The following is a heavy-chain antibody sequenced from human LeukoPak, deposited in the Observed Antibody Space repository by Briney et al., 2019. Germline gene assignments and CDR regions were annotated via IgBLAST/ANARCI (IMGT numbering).Heavy chain of an antibody. CDR2: ISAYNGNT. J-gene: IGHJ4*02. D-gene: IGHD2-2*01. CDR3: ARLVGVASHLHPDRRSSVTSSVEDY. CDR1: GYTFTSYG. V-gene: IGHV1-18*01. Sequence: ASVKVSCKASGYTFTSYGISWVRQAPGQGPEWMGWISAYNGNTNYAQKLQGRVTMTTDTSTSTTYMELRSLRSDDTAVYYCARLVGVASHLHPDRRSSVTSSVEDYWGQGTLVTVSS.